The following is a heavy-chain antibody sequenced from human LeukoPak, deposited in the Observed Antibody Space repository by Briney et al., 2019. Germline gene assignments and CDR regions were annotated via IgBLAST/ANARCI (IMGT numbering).Heavy chain of an antibody. CDR1: GGSISSGGYY. CDR2: INHSGST. V-gene: IGHV4-31*03. D-gene: IGHD4-17*01. Sequence: SETLSLTCTVSGGSISSGGYYWSWIRQHPGKGLEWIGEINHSGSTNYNPSLKSRVTISVDTSKNRFSLKLSSVTAADTAVYYCARDTVTTGLGYWGQGTLVTVSS. CDR3: ARDTVTTGLGY. J-gene: IGHJ4*02.